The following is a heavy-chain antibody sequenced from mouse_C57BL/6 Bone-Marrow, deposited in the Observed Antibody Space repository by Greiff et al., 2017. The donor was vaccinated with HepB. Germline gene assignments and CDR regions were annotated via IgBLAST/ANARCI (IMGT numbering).Heavy chain of an antibody. CDR3: ARVLITTVVASDY. J-gene: IGHJ2*01. V-gene: IGHV5-4*01. CDR1: GFTFSSYA. D-gene: IGHD1-1*01. Sequence: EVQLVESGGGLVKPGGSLKLSCAASGFTFSSYAMSWVRQTPEKRLEWVATISDGGSYTYYPDNVKGRFTISRDNAKNNLYLQMSHLKSEDTAMYYCARVLITTVVASDYWGQGTTLTVSS. CDR2: ISDGGSYT.